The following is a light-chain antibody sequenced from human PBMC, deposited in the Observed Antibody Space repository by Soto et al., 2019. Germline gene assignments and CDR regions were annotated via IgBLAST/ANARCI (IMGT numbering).Light chain of an antibody. CDR3: QQRSNRPRT. J-gene: IGKJ4*01. CDR1: QSVSSY. V-gene: IGKV3-11*01. Sequence: EIVLTQSPATLSLSPGERATLSCRASQSVSSYLSWYQQKPGQAPRLLIYDASTRATGIPARCSGSGAGTAFNLTISSLEPEDFAVDYCQQRSNRPRTFGGGTKVEIK. CDR2: DAS.